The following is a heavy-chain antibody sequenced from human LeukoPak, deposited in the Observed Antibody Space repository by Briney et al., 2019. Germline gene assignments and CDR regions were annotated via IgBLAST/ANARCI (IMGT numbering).Heavy chain of an antibody. Sequence: GGSLRLSCAASGFTFSSYSTNWVRQAPGKGLEWVSSISSSSYIYYADSVKGRFTISRDNAKNSLYLQMNSLRAEDTAVYYCARWRRSGSYTGFDYWGQGTLVTVSS. CDR2: ISSSSYI. CDR1: GFTFSSYS. D-gene: IGHD1-26*01. V-gene: IGHV3-21*01. CDR3: ARWRRSGSYTGFDY. J-gene: IGHJ4*02.